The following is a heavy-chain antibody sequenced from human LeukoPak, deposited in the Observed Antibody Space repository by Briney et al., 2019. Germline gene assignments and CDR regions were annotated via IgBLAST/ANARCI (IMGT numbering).Heavy chain of an antibody. CDR1: GGSFSGYF. V-gene: IGHV4-34*01. Sequence: SETLSLTCAVYGGSFSGYFWSWIRQPPGKGLERIGEINDRGSTNYNPALNSRVTISVDTSKNQVSLRLSSVTAADTALYYCARVNIVVVPAAHSGGMDVWGRGTTVTVSS. CDR2: INDRGST. CDR3: ARVNIVVVPAAHSGGMDV. D-gene: IGHD2-2*01. J-gene: IGHJ6*02.